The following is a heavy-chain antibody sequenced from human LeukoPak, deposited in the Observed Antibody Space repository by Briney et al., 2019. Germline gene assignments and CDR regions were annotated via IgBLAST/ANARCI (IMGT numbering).Heavy chain of an antibody. V-gene: IGHV1-69*01. CDR3: ATLEYYDFWSGYSYYFDY. D-gene: IGHD3-3*01. CDR2: IIPIFGTA. Sequence: ASVKVSCKASGGTFISYAISWVRQAPGQGLEWMGGIIPIFGTANYAQKFQGRVTITADESTSTAYMELSSLRSEDTAVYYCATLEYYDFWSGYSYYFDYWGQGTLVTVSS. J-gene: IGHJ4*02. CDR1: GGTFISYA.